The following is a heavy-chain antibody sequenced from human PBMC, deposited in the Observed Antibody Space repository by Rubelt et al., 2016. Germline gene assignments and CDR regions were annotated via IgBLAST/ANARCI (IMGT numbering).Heavy chain of an antibody. J-gene: IGHJ4*02. V-gene: IGHV1-18*01. D-gene: IGHD3-22*01. CDR1: GYTFTSYG. CDR3: ASDADYYDSSGYYPD. CDR2: ISAYTGNT. Sequence: QVQLVQSGAEVKTPGASVKVSCKASGYTFTSYGISWVRQAPGQGLEWMGWISAYTGNTNYAQKIQGRGTMTTDTSTGTGYMELRSLRSDDTAVYYCASDADYYDSSGYYPDWGQGTLVTVSS.